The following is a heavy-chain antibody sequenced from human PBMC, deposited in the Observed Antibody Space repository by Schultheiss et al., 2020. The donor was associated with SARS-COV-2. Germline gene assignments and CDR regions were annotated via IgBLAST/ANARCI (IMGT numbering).Heavy chain of an antibody. CDR3: ARGDDAFDI. CDR1: GFTFSSYA. V-gene: IGHV3-20*04. CDR2: INWNGGST. J-gene: IGHJ3*02. Sequence: GGSLRLSCAASGFTFSSYAMSWVRQAPGKGLEWVSGINWNGGSTGYADSVKGRFTISRENAKNSLYLQMNSLRAGDTAVYYCARGDDAFDIWGRGTMVTVSS.